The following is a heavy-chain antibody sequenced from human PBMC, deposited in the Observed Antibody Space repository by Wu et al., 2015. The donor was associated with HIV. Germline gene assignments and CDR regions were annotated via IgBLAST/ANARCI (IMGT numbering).Heavy chain of an antibody. CDR3: ARDPLDNSSGWYYYYYGMDV. V-gene: IGHV1-18*04. CDR2: ISIYNGKT. CDR1: GYTFTNYG. J-gene: IGHJ6*02. Sequence: QVQLVQSGAEVKKPGASVKVSCKASGYTFTNYGLNWVRQAPGLGLEWMGRISIYNGKTNYAQKLQGRVTMTTDTSRSTAYMELRSLRSDDTAVYYCARDPLDNSSGWYYYYYGMDVWGQGTTVTVSS. D-gene: IGHD6-19*01.